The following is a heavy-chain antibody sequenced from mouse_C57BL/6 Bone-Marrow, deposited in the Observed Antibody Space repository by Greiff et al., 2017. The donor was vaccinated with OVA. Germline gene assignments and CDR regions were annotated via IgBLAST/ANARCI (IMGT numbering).Heavy chain of an antibody. J-gene: IGHJ2*01. Sequence: DVMLVESGGGLVQPGGSMKLSCVASGFTFSNYWMNWVRQSPEKGLEWVAQIRLKSDNYATHYAESVKGRFTISRDDSKSSVYLQMNNLRAEDTGIYYCTDSSGRYFDYWGQGTTLTVSS. CDR1: GFTFSNYW. V-gene: IGHV6-3*01. CDR3: TDSSGRYFDY. D-gene: IGHD3-2*02. CDR2: IRLKSDNYAT.